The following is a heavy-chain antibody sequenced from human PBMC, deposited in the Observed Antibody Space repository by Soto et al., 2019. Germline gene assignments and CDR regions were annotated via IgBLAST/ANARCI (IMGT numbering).Heavy chain of an antibody. CDR2: IYYRGST. V-gene: IGHV4-31*03. J-gene: IGHJ6*02. CDR3: ARDGRGYYYGMDV. D-gene: IGHD3-10*01. Sequence: QVQLQESGPGLVKPSQTLSLTCTVSGGSISSGGYYWSWIRQHPGKGLEWIGYIYYRGSTYYNPSLKSRVTISVDTSKNQFSLKLSSVTAADTAVYYCARDGRGYYYGMDVWGQGTTVTVSS. CDR1: GGSISSGGYY.